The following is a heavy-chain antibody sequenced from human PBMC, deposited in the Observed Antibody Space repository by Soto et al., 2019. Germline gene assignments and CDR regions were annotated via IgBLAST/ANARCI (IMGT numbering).Heavy chain of an antibody. CDR1: GFTFSSYW. V-gene: IGHV3-74*01. J-gene: IGHJ4*02. CDR2: INSDGSST. Sequence: EVQLVESGGGLVQPGGSLRLSCAASGFTFSSYWMHWVRQAPGKGLVWVSRINSDGSSTSYADSVKGRFTISRDNAKNTLSLQMDSLRAEDTAVYYCARERTSMIVVGTTDYWGQGTLVTVSS. D-gene: IGHD3-22*01. CDR3: ARERTSMIVVGTTDY.